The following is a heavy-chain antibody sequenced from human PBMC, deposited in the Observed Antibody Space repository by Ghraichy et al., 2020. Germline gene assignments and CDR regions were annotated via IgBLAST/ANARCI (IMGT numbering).Heavy chain of an antibody. CDR3: ARATLGPMSVYYFDL. V-gene: IGHV3-11*06. CDR1: GFTFSDYY. J-gene: IGHJ2*01. CDR2: ISSISTYT. D-gene: IGHD3-22*01. Sequence: GILNISCAASGFTFSDYYMSWIRQAPGKGLEWVSYISSISTYTNYADSVKGRFTISRDNAKNSLYLQMNSLRAEDTAIYYCARATLGPMSVYYFDLWGRGTLVTVSS.